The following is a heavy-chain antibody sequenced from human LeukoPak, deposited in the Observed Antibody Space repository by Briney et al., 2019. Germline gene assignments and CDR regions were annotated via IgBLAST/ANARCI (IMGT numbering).Heavy chain of an antibody. CDR1: GYTFTSYG. Sequence: ASVKVSCKASGYTFTSYGISWVRQAPGQGLEWMGWISAYNGNTNYAQKLQGRVTMTTDTSTSTAHMELRSLRSDDTAVYYCARDGGSGSYFDYYYYYGMDVWGKGTTVTVSS. CDR2: ISAYNGNT. V-gene: IGHV1-18*04. CDR3: ARDGGSGSYFDYYYYYGMDV. D-gene: IGHD3-10*01. J-gene: IGHJ6*04.